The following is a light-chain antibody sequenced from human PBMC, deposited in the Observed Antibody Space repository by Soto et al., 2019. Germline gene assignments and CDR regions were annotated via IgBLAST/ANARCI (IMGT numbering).Light chain of an antibody. J-gene: IGLJ3*02. V-gene: IGLV2-14*01. CDR3: SSYTTSSTWV. CDR1: RSDIGTFDR. CDR2: DVS. Sequence: QSVLTQPASVSGSPGQSVTISCTGTRSDIGTFDRVAWYQQHPGKAPKVMIYDVSNRPSGISNRFSGSKSGNTASLTISGLQAEDEADYYCSSYTTSSTWVFGGGTKLTVL.